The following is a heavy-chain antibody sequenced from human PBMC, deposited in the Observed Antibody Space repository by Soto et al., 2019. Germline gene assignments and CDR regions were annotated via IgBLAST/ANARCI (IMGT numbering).Heavy chain of an antibody. CDR2: IDPSDSQT. Sequence: GESLKISCKGSGYSFAGYWITWVRQKPGKGLEWMGQIDPSDSQTYYSPSFRGHVTISVTKSITTVFLQWSSLRASDTAMYYCARQIYDSDTGPNFQYYFDSWGQGTPVTVSS. V-gene: IGHV5-10-1*01. J-gene: IGHJ4*02. CDR1: GYSFAGYW. D-gene: IGHD3-22*01. CDR3: ARQIYDSDTGPNFQYYFDS.